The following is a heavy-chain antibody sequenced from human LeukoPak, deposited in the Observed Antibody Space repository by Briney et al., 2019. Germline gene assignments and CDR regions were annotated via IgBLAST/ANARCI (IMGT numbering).Heavy chain of an antibody. CDR1: GGSISSSSYY. CDR3: ARLYLTPLDYFDY. Sequence: SETLSLTCTVSGGSISSSSYYWGWIRQPPGKGLEWIGSIYYSGSTYYNPSLKSRVTISVDTSKNQFSLKLSSVTAADTAVYYCARLYLTPLDYFDYWGQGTLVTVSS. CDR2: IYYSGST. D-gene: IGHD2-8*01. V-gene: IGHV4-39*01. J-gene: IGHJ4*02.